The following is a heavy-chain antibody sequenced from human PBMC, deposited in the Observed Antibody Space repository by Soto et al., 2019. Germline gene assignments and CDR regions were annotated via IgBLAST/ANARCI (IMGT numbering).Heavy chain of an antibody. CDR2: ISKDGSNE. D-gene: IGHD5-18*01. J-gene: IGHJ4*02. CDR3: AKDGYKYKYYSDY. Sequence: GGSLRLSCVGSGFIFSRYGIHWVRQAPGKGLEWVAAISKDGSNEDYAESVKGRFTMSRENSKSTLYLQMNSLRVEDTAVYYCAKDGYKYKYYSDYWGQGTLVTVSS. CDR1: GFIFSRYG. V-gene: IGHV3-30*18.